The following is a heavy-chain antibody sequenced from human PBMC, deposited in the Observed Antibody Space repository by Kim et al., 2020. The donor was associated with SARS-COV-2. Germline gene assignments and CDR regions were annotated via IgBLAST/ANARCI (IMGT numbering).Heavy chain of an antibody. V-gene: IGHV3-33*01. Sequence: GGSLRLSCAASGFTFSSYGMHWVRQAPGKGLEWVAVIWYDGSNKYYADSVKGRFTISRDNSKNTLYLQMNSLRAEDTAVYYCARDAGGGWYSDYWGQGTLVTVSS. CDR2: IWYDGSNK. CDR3: ARDAGGGWYSDY. D-gene: IGHD6-19*01. J-gene: IGHJ4*02. CDR1: GFTFSSYG.